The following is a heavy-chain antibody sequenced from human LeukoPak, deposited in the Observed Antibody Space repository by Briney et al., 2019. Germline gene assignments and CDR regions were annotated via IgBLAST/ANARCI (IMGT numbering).Heavy chain of an antibody. D-gene: IGHD5-18*01. Sequence: SETLSPTCAVYGGSISGYYWSWIRQPPGKGLEWIGEINHSGSTNYNPSLKSRVTISVDTSKNQFSLKLSSVTPADMAVYYCAGDSYGYDYWGQGTLVTVSS. J-gene: IGHJ4*02. V-gene: IGHV4-34*01. CDR1: GGSISGYY. CDR2: INHSGST. CDR3: AGDSYGYDY.